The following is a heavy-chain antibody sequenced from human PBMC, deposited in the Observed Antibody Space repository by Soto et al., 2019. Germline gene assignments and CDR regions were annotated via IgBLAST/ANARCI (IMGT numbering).Heavy chain of an antibody. CDR2: ISSSSSYI. D-gene: IGHD6-19*01. Sequence: GGSLRLSCAASGFTFSSYSMNWVRHAPGKGLEWVSSISSSSSYICYADSVKGRFTISRDNAKNSLYLQMNSLRAEDTAVYYCARFGAVAGKGPISYGMDVWGQGTTVTVSS. J-gene: IGHJ6*02. CDR3: ARFGAVAGKGPISYGMDV. V-gene: IGHV3-21*01. CDR1: GFTFSSYS.